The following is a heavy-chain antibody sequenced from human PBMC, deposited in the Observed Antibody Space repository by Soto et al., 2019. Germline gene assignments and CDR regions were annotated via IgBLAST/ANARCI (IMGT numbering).Heavy chain of an antibody. CDR2: ISAYNGNT. CDR1: GYTFTSYG. Sequence: ASVKVSCKASGYTFTSYGISWVRQAPGQGLEWMGWISAYNGNTNYAQKLQGRVTMTTDTSTSTAYMELRSLRSDDTAVYYCARDPRDQLLYPHYYYYGMDVWGQGTTVTVSS. J-gene: IGHJ6*02. V-gene: IGHV1-18*01. CDR3: ARDPRDQLLYPHYYYYGMDV. D-gene: IGHD2-2*02.